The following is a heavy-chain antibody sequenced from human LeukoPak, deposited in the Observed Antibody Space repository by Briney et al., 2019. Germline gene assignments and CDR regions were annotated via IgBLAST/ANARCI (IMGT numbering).Heavy chain of an antibody. Sequence: GGSLRLSCAASGFTFSSYAMSWVRQAPGKGLEWVSAISGSGGSTYYADSVKGRFTISRDNSKNTLYLQMNSLRAEDTAVYYCARDGDTAMVTGGFDYWGQGTLVTVSS. J-gene: IGHJ4*02. CDR2: ISGSGGST. CDR1: GFTFSSYA. D-gene: IGHD5-18*01. CDR3: ARDGDTAMVTGGFDY. V-gene: IGHV3-23*01.